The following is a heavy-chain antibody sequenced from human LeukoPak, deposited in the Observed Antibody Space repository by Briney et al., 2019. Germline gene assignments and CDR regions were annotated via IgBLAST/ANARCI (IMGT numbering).Heavy chain of an antibody. D-gene: IGHD1-26*01. V-gene: IGHV1-69*05. CDR2: IIPIFGTA. CDR3: ARDTVGATSVGDFDY. Sequence: SVKVSCKASGGTFSSYAISWVRQAPGQGLEWMGGIIPIFGTANYAQKFQGRVTITTDESTSTAYMELSSLRSEDTAVYYCARDTVGATSVGDFDYWGQGTLVTVSS. CDR1: GGTFSSYA. J-gene: IGHJ4*02.